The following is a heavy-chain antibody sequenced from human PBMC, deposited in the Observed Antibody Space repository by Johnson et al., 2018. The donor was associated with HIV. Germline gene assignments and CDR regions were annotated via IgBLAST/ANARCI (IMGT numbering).Heavy chain of an antibody. D-gene: IGHD6-6*01. CDR2: IWYDGSNK. CDR1: GFTFSSYG. V-gene: IGHV3-30*19. Sequence: QELLVEFGGGVVQPGRSLRLSCVTSGFTFSSYGMHWVRQAPGTGLEWVAVIWYDGSNKYYADSVKGRFTISRDNSKNTLYLQMNSLRAEDTAVYYGARAGSSSSGPRAFDIWGQGTMVTVSP. CDR3: ARAGSSSSGPRAFDI. J-gene: IGHJ3*02.